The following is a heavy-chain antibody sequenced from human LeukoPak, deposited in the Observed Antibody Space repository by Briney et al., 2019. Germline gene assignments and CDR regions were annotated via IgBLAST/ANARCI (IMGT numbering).Heavy chain of an antibody. CDR3: ARDLGNDCSSTSCVG. J-gene: IGHJ4*02. CDR1: GFTFSSYS. D-gene: IGHD2-2*01. Sequence: GGSLRLCCAASGFTFSSYSMNWVRQAPGKGLEWVSSISSSSSYIYYADSVKGRFTISRDNAKNSLYLQMNSLRAEDTAVYYCARDLGNDCSSTSCVGWGQGTLVTVSS. CDR2: ISSSSSYI. V-gene: IGHV3-21*01.